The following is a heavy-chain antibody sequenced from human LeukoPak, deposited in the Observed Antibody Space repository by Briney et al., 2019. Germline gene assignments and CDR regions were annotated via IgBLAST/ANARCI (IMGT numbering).Heavy chain of an antibody. D-gene: IGHD2-15*01. J-gene: IGHJ4*02. CDR3: ARDFFHGHCSGLTCFLLDS. Sequence: ASVKLSCKASGYTFTRYGITWVRQAPGQGLEWMGWISAYNGNTNYAQKFQGRLTVTTDTSTNTAYMELRSLRPDDTAVYYCARDFFHGHCSGLTCFLLDSWGQGSLVTVSS. CDR2: ISAYNGNT. V-gene: IGHV1-18*01. CDR1: GYTFTRYG.